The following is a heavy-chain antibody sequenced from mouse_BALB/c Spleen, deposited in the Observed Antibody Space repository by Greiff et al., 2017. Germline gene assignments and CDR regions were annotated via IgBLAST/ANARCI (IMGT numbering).Heavy chain of an antibody. D-gene: IGHD2-3*01. V-gene: IGHV1-15*01. CDR2: IDPETGGT. CDR3: TRSGYDGYYLDY. CDR1: GYTFTDYE. Sequence: VQLQQSGAELVRPGASVTLSCKASGYTFTDYEMHWVKQTPVHGLEWIGAIDPETGGTAYNQKFKGKATLTADKSSSTAYMELRSLTSEDSAVYYCTRSGYDGYYLDYWGQGTTLTVSS. J-gene: IGHJ2*01.